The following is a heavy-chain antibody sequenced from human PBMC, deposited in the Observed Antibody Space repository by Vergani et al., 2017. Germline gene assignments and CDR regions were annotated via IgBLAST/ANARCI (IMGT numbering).Heavy chain of an antibody. D-gene: IGHD6-13*01. CDR2: INAYNGNT. Sequence: QVQLVQSGAEVKKPGASVKVSCKASVYTFTSYGISWVRQAPGQGLEWMGWINAYNGNTNYAQKLQGRVPMTTDTSTSTAYMELRSLRSDDTAVYYCARSARSSWSAHVDYWGQGTLVTVSS. CDR3: ARSARSSWSAHVDY. CDR1: VYTFTSYG. J-gene: IGHJ4*02. V-gene: IGHV1-18*01.